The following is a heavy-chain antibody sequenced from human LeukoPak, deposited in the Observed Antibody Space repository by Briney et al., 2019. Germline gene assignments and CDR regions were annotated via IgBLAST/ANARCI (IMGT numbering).Heavy chain of an antibody. CDR1: GYSFTSYW. J-gene: IGHJ4*02. Sequence: GESLKISCKGSGYSFTSYWIGWVRQMPGKGLEWVGIIYPGDSDTRYSPSFQGQVTVSADKSISTAYLQWSSLKASDTAMYYCATGGYCSGGSCFNLFDYWGQGTLVTVSS. CDR2: IYPGDSDT. V-gene: IGHV5-51*01. D-gene: IGHD2-15*01. CDR3: ATGGYCSGGSCFNLFDY.